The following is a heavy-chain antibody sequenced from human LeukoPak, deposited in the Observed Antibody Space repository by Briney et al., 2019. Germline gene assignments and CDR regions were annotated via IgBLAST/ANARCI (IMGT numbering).Heavy chain of an antibody. CDR1: GFAFSSYS. V-gene: IGHV3-21*01. D-gene: IGHD3-22*01. J-gene: IGHJ3*02. Sequence: PGGSLRLSCAASGFAFSSYSMNWVRQAPGKGLEWVSSISSSSSYIYYADSVKGRFTISRDNAKNSLYLQMNSLRAEDTAVYYCARDVPADYYDSSGTDAFDIWGQGTMVTVSS. CDR2: ISSSSSYI. CDR3: ARDVPADYYDSSGTDAFDI.